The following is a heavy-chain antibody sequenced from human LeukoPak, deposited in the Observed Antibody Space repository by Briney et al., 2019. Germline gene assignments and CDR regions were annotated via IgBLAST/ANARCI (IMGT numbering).Heavy chain of an antibody. D-gene: IGHD2-2*01. Sequence: SETLSLTCTVSGGSISSSSYYWGWIRQPPGKGLEWIGSIYYSGSTYYNPSLKSRVTISVDTSKNQFSLKLSSVTAADTAVYYCAGDFDIVVVPAAMGFDYWGQGTLVTVSS. V-gene: IGHV4-39*07. CDR3: AGDFDIVVVPAAMGFDY. CDR2: IYYSGST. J-gene: IGHJ4*02. CDR1: GGSISSSSYY.